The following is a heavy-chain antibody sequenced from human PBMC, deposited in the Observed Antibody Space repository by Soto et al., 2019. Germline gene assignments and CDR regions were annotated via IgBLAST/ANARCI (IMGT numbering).Heavy chain of an antibody. CDR1: GGSINSYY. D-gene: IGHD5-18*01. CDR3: ARDKGYSYGYPLGF. CDR2: IYYNGST. V-gene: IGHV4-59*01. Sequence: ETLSLTCTVSGGSINSYYWSWIRQPPGKGLEWIGYIYYNGSTKYNPSLKSRVTISVDTSKNQFSLKLSSVTAADTAVYYCARDKGYSYGYPLGFWGQGTLVTVSS. J-gene: IGHJ4*02.